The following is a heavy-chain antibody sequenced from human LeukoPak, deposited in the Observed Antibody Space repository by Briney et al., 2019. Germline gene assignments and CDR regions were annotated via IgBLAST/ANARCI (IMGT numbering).Heavy chain of an antibody. CDR1: GFTFSDYT. Sequence: GGSLRLSCAASGFTFSDYTMNWVRQAPGKGLEWVSSTTSVSTYIYYADSVKGRFTISRDNAKNSLYLQMNSLRAEDTAVYYCAREGIAVNDYWGQGTLVTVSS. D-gene: IGHD6-19*01. CDR3: AREGIAVNDY. CDR2: TTSVSTYI. V-gene: IGHV3-21*01. J-gene: IGHJ4*02.